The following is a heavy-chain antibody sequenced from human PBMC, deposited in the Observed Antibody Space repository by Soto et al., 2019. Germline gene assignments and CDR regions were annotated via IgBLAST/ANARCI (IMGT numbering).Heavy chain of an antibody. V-gene: IGHV3-23*01. D-gene: IGHD4-17*01. Sequence: GGSLRLSCAASGFTFSTYSMSWVRQAPGKGLEWVSTICGTGGSTYYADSLKGRFTISRDNSKNTLYLQMNSLRAEDTAVYYCAKEKDRGDYGWYFDLWGRGTLVTVSS. CDR1: GFTFSTYS. J-gene: IGHJ2*01. CDR3: AKEKDRGDYGWYFDL. CDR2: ICGTGGST.